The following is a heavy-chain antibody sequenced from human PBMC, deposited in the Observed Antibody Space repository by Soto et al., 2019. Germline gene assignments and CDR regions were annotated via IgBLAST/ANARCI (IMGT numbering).Heavy chain of an antibody. Sequence: QVQLQESGPALVKPSDTLSLICAVSGYSISSSNWWGWIRQPPGKGLEWIGNIYYSGSAYYNPSLKSRVTMSVDTSKNQFSLKLTSVTAVDTAVYYCARGDNAKAFDIWGQGTTVTVSS. J-gene: IGHJ3*02. V-gene: IGHV4-28*03. CDR1: GYSISSSNW. CDR3: ARGDNAKAFDI. D-gene: IGHD2-2*01. CDR2: IYYSGSA.